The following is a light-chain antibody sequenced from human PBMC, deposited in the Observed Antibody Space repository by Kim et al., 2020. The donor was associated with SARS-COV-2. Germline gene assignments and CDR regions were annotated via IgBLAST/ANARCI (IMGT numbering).Light chain of an antibody. CDR3: QQRSDGNT. J-gene: IGKJ2*01. Sequence: LSLSPGERASLPCRARQSVSSSLAGYQQKPGQAPRLLIYDASNRATGIPARFSGSGSGTDFTLTISSLEPEDFAVYYCQQRSDGNTFGQGTKLEI. CDR2: DAS. CDR1: QSVSSS. V-gene: IGKV3-11*01.